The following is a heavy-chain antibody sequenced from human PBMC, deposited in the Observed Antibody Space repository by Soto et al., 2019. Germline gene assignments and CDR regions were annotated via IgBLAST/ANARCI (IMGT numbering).Heavy chain of an antibody. CDR3: AKAMDSSGFPVYYFDY. J-gene: IGHJ4*02. Sequence: GGSLRLSCAASGFTFSSYAMSWVRQAPWKGLEWVSAISGSGGSTYYADSVKGRFTISRDNSKNTLYLQMNSLRAEDTAVYYCAKAMDSSGFPVYYFDYWGQGTLVTVSS. V-gene: IGHV3-23*01. D-gene: IGHD6-19*01. CDR1: GFTFSSYA. CDR2: ISGSGGST.